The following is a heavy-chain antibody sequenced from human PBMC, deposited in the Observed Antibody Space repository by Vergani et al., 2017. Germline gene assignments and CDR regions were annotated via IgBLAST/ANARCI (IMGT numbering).Heavy chain of an antibody. CDR2: IYYSGST. CDR1: GGSLSDYY. Sequence: QVQLQESGPGLVRPSETLSLTCTVSGGSLSDYYWSWIRQPPGKGLEWIGYIYYSGSTYYNPSLKSRVTISVDASKNQFSLKLSSVTAADTAVYYCARGGSYYWIDYWGQGTLVTVSS. V-gene: IGHV4-30-4*08. J-gene: IGHJ4*02. D-gene: IGHD1-26*01. CDR3: ARGGSYYWIDY.